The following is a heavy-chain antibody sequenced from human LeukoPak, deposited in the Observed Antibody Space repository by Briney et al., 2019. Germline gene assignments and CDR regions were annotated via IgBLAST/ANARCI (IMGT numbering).Heavy chain of an antibody. D-gene: IGHD2-8*02. CDR1: VGSFSGYY. CDR2: MHISDAT. CDR3: ARGRLEVYTFDI. Sequence: SDTLSLTCAVYVGSFSGYYWSWIRRPPGKGLEWIGEMHISDATNYNQSLKSRFTTSADTPKNQFSLRLSSVTAADTAVYYCARGRLEVYTFDIWGQGTMVTVSS. V-gene: IGHV4-34*01. J-gene: IGHJ3*02.